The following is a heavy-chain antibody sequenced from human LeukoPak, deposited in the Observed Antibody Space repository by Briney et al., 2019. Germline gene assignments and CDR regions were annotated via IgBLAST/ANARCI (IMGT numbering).Heavy chain of an antibody. J-gene: IGHJ4*02. CDR3: ARDSSSWYNSDSYYFDY. V-gene: IGHV1-46*01. CDR1: GYTFTRYY. Sequence: ASVNVPCKASGYTFTRYYIHLVRQAPGQPLEWMGIINPSGGSTSYAQKFQGRVTMTRDMTTSTVYMELSSLRSEDTAVYYCARDSSSWYNSDSYYFDYWGQGTLVTVSS. CDR2: INPSGGST. D-gene: IGHD6-13*01.